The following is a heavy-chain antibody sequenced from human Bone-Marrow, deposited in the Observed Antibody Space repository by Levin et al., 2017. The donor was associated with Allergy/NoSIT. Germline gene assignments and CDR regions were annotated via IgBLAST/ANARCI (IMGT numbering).Heavy chain of an antibody. Sequence: QRGESLKISCAASGFTFSAFGMHWVRQAPGRGLEWVAVIWYDGSHKFYADSVKGRFTISRDNSKNTLYLQMNSLRAEDTAVYYCTRDRGEWGQFYFDYWGQGILVTVSS. J-gene: IGHJ4*02. V-gene: IGHV3-33*01. CDR3: TRDRGEWGQFYFDY. D-gene: IGHD1-26*01. CDR1: GFTFSAFG. CDR2: IWYDGSHK.